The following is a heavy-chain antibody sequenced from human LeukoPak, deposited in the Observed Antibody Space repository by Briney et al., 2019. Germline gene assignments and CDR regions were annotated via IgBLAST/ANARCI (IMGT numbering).Heavy chain of an antibody. CDR1: GYTFTGYY. V-gene: IGHV1-2*02. D-gene: IGHD7-27*01. CDR3: ARDRRTGDDAFDI. J-gene: IGHJ3*02. Sequence: ASVKASCKASGYTFTGYYMHWVRQAPGQGLEWMGWINPNSGGTNYAQKFQGRVTMTRDTSISTAYMELSRLRSDDTAVYYCARDRRTGDDAFDIWGQGTMVTVSS. CDR2: INPNSGGT.